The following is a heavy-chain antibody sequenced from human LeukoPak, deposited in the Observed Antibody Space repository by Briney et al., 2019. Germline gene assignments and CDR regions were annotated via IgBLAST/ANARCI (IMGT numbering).Heavy chain of an antibody. CDR1: GDSVSRSDSY. CDR2: IYYSGRT. J-gene: IGHJ1*01. CDR3: ARRRHYDGSGYLE. D-gene: IGHD3-22*01. Sequence: SETLSLTCSVSGDSVSRSDSYWDWIRQPPGKGLEWIGTIYYSGRTYYSPSLKSRVTMSVDPSNNQFSLNLRSVTAADTALYYCARRRHYDGSGYLEWGQGTLLSVSS. V-gene: IGHV4-39*01.